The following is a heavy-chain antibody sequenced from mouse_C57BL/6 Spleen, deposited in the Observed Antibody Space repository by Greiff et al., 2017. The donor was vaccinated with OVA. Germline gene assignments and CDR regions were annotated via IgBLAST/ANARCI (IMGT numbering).Heavy chain of an antibody. CDR1: GFTFSDAW. CDR2: IRNKANNHAT. Sequence: EVQGVESGGGLVQPGGSMKLSCAASGFTFSDAWMDWVRQSPEKGLEWVAEIRNKANNHATYYAESVKGRFTISRDDSKSSVYLQMNSLRAEDTGIYYCTRPLYYYGSSLYVWGTGTTVTVSS. J-gene: IGHJ1*03. D-gene: IGHD1-1*01. CDR3: TRPLYYYGSSLYV. V-gene: IGHV6-6*01.